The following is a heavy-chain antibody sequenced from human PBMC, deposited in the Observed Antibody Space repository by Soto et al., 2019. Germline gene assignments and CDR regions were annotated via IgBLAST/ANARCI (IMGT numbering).Heavy chain of an antibody. Sequence: QVQLVESGGGVVQPGRSLRLSCSTSGLTFTRHAMHWVRQVPGKGLEWVAAISDDGSKKHYVDSVKGRSSISRDKPRNTVYLQMNSLRVEDTAVYFCAGERETSSWFLSGFEYWGQGTLVTVSS. V-gene: IGHV3-30-3*01. CDR2: ISDDGSKK. CDR1: GLTFTRHA. CDR3: AGERETSSWFLSGFEY. D-gene: IGHD6-13*01. J-gene: IGHJ4*02.